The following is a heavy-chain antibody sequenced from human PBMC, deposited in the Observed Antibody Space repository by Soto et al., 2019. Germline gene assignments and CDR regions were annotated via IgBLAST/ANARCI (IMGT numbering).Heavy chain of an antibody. CDR2: TYYRSRWHN. J-gene: IGHJ4*02. V-gene: IGHV6-1*01. Sequence: SQTLSLTCAISGDSVSNIDAVWNCIRQSPSRGLEWLGRTYYRSRWHNEYALSVKSRMTINPDTSRNQFSLNLSSVTAADTAVYYCARYYTGNRPFDYWGQGTLVTVSS. D-gene: IGHD1-26*01. CDR3: ARYYTGNRPFDY. CDR1: GDSVSNIDAV.